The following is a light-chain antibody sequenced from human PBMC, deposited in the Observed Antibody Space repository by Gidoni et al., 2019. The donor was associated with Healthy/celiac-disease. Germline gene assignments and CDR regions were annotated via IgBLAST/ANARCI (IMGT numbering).Light chain of an antibody. CDR3: QQSYSTECT. CDR1: QSMSSY. CDR2: ASS. V-gene: IGKV1-39*01. J-gene: IGKJ1*01. Sequence: DIQMTKSPPLLSASVGDRVHITCQASQSMSSYLNLYQQKPGNAPKLLIYASSSFQSWVPSRFSGSGSGTDFTLTISSLQPEDFATYYCQQSYSTECTFGQGTKVEIK.